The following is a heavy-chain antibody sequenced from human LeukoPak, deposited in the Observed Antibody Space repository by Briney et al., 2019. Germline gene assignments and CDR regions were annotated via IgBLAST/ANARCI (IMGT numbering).Heavy chain of an antibody. CDR1: GFTFSSYG. V-gene: IGHV3-30*03. D-gene: IGHD5-24*01. J-gene: IGHJ4*02. CDR2: ISYDGSNK. CDR3: TRPGGWLQFRDY. Sequence: QPGGSLRLSCAASGFTFSSYGMHWVRQAPGKGLEWVAVISYDGSNKYYADSVKGRFTISRDNSKNTLYLQMNSLKTEDTAVYYCTRPGGWLQFRDYWGQGTLVTVSS.